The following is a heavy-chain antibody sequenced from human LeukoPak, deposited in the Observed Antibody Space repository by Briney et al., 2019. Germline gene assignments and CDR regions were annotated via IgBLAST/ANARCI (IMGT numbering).Heavy chain of an antibody. D-gene: IGHD3-22*01. J-gene: IGHJ5*02. CDR3: ARAPEYYDSSGANWFDP. CDR2: ISAYNGNT. V-gene: IGHV1-18*01. CDR1: GYTFTSYG. Sequence: VASVKVSCKASGYTFTSYGISWVRQAPGQGLEWMGWISAYNGNTNYAQKLQGRVTMTTDTSTSTAYMELRSLRSDDTAVYYCARAPEYYDSSGANWFDPWGQGTLVTVSS.